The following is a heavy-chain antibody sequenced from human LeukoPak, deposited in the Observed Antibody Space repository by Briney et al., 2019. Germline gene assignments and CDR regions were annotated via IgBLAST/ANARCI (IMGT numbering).Heavy chain of an antibody. CDR3: AISLRGYFDY. CDR2: IYYSGST. Sequence: SETLSLTCTVSGGSISSYYWGWIRQPPGKGLEWIGSIYYSGSTYYNPSLKSRVTISVDTSKNQFSLKLSSVTAADTAVYYCAISLRGYFDYWGQGTLVTVSS. V-gene: IGHV4-39*07. D-gene: IGHD3-10*01. CDR1: GGSISSYY. J-gene: IGHJ4*02.